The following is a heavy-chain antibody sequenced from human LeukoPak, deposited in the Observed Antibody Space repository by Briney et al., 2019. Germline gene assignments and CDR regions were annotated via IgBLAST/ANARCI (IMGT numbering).Heavy chain of an antibody. CDR2: INHSGST. CDR3: ARGWFAGGEYDPLDY. Sequence: SETLSLTCGVSGGSINSDHWWSWVRQSPGKGLEWIGEINHSGSTNYNPSLKSRVTISVDTSKNQFSLKLSSVTAADTAVYYCARGWFAGGEYDPLDYWGQGTLVTVSS. J-gene: IGHJ4*02. CDR1: GGSINSDHW. V-gene: IGHV4-4*02. D-gene: IGHD3-16*01.